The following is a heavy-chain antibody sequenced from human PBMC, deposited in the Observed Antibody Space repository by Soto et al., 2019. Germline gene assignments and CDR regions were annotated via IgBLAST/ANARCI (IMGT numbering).Heavy chain of an antibody. CDR1: GYTFTSYG. V-gene: IGHV1-18*04. Sequence: GASVKVSCKASGYTFTSYGISWVRQAPGQGLEWMGWISAYNGNTNYAQKLQGRVTMTTDTSTSTAYMELRSLRSDDTAVYYCARDIAARPVGHFDYWGQGTLVTVSS. CDR2: ISAYNGNT. CDR3: ARDIAARPVGHFDY. D-gene: IGHD6-6*01. J-gene: IGHJ4*02.